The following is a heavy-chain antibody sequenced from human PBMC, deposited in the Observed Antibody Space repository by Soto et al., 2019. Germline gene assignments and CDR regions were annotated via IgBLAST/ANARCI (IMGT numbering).Heavy chain of an antibody. CDR1: GDSVSSPYY. Sequence: QVQLQESGPGLVKPSGTLSLTCAVSGDSVSSPYYWCWVRQPPGKGLEWIGEVFHTGTTSYNPSLRSRVTISMDKSINHFSLDLSSVTAADTAVYYCASSAGWYAIHAWVPGTLV. CDR3: ASSAGWYAIHA. V-gene: IGHV4-4*02. CDR2: VFHTGTT. J-gene: IGHJ5*02. D-gene: IGHD2-15*01.